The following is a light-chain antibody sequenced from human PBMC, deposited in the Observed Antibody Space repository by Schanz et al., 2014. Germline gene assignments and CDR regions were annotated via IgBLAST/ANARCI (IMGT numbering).Light chain of an antibody. CDR2: EGS. CDR1: SSDVGSYNL. CDR3: CSYAGSNTWV. J-gene: IGLJ3*02. Sequence: QSVLTQPASVSGSPGQSITISCTGTSSDVGSYNLVSWYQQHPGKAPKLMIYEGSKRPSGVSNRFSGSKSGNTASLTISRLQAEDEADYSCCSYAGSNTWVFGGGTKLTVL. V-gene: IGLV2-23*01.